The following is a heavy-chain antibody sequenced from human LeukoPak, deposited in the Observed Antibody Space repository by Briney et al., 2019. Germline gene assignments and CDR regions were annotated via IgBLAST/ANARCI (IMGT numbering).Heavy chain of an antibody. CDR3: ARRVGFYGSGSLNYFDP. CDR1: GGSFSGYY. V-gene: IGHV4-34*01. Sequence: SETLSLTCAVYGGSFSGYYWSWIRQPPGKGLEWIGEINHSGRTNYNPSLKSRVTISVDTSKNQFSLKLRSVTASDTAVYFCARRVGFYGSGSLNYFDPWGQGILVSVS. D-gene: IGHD3-10*01. J-gene: IGHJ5*01. CDR2: INHSGRT.